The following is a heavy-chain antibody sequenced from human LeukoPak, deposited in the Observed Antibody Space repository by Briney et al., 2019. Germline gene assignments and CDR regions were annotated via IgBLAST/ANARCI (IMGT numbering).Heavy chain of an antibody. J-gene: IGHJ4*02. CDR3: ATEQEGRRAAFDY. D-gene: IGHD1/OR15-1a*01. CDR1: GFTFSTYG. CDR2: IWYDGNEK. V-gene: IGHV3-30*02. Sequence: GGSLRLSCAASGFTFSTYGMHWVRQAPGKGLEWVAFIWYDGNEKYYADSAKGRFTISRDNSKNTLYLQMNSLRAEDTAIYYCATEQEGRRAAFDYWGQGTLVTVFS.